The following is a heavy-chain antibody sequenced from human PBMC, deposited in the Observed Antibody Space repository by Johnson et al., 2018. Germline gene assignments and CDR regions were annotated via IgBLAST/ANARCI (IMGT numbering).Heavy chain of an antibody. CDR3: AKDFYYDSSGVAFDI. J-gene: IGHJ3*02. CDR1: GFTFDDYA. CDR2: ISWNSGSI. V-gene: IGHV3-9*01. D-gene: IGHD3-22*01. Sequence: VQLVESGGGLVQPGRSLRLSCAASGFTFDDYAMHWVRQAPGKGLEWVSGISWNSGSIGYADSVKGRFTISRDNAKKSLYLQMNSLRAEDTALYYCAKDFYYDSSGVAFDIWGQGTIVTVSS.